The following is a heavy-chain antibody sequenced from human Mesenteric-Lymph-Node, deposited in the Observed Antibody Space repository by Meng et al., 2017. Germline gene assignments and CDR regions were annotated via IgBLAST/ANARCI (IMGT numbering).Heavy chain of an antibody. J-gene: IGHJ4*02. CDR3: AKGGDLFLIDS. D-gene: IGHD3-16*01. CDR1: GFTFGDNT. CDR2: ITGDGDIT. Sequence: GGSLRLSCAASGFTFGDNTMHWVRQAPGKGLEWVSGITGDGDITFYADSVKGRFTISRDNSKNSLFLQMNSLRAEDTAFYYCAKGGDLFLIDSWGQGTLVTVSS. V-gene: IGHV3-43*01.